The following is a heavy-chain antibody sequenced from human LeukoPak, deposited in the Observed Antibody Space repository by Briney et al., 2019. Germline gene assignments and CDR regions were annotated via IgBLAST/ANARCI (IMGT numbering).Heavy chain of an antibody. CDR3: ARVISDCANFNCFKGYFDY. CDR1: GGTFSSYA. CDR2: INAGNGNT. D-gene: IGHD5/OR15-5a*01. Sequence: ASVKVSCKASGGTFSSYAISWVRQAPGQGLEWMGWINAGNGNTKYSQEFQARVTITRDTSANIAYKELSSLGSEDTAVYYCARVISDCANFNCFKGYFDYWGQGTPVTVSS. V-gene: IGHV1-3*01. J-gene: IGHJ4*01.